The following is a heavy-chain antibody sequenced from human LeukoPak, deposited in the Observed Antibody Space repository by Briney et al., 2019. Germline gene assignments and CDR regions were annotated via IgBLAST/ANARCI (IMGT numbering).Heavy chain of an antibody. D-gene: IGHD2-21*01. CDR1: GFTLSSHA. CDR3: ARDEMIDAPLYFFEF. J-gene: IGHJ4*02. CDR2: ISYDGAAT. V-gene: IGHV3-30*04. Sequence: PGGSLRLSCAASGFTLSSHAMHWVRQAPGKGLQWVAAISYDGAATYYADPVRGRFTISRDNSKNTLYLQMNSLSADDTAVYFCARDEMIDAPLYFFEFWGQGTLVTVSS.